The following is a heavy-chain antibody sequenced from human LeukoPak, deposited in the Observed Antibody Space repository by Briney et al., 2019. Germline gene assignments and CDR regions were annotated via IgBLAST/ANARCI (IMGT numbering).Heavy chain of an antibody. D-gene: IGHD2-2*01. CDR1: GGTFSSYA. Sequence: GASVKVSCKASGGTFSSYAISWVRQAPGQGLEWTGRIIPILGIANYAQKFQGRVTITADKSTSTAYMELSSLRSEDTAVYYCARATHFGVVVPAAIPGAFDIWGQGTMVTVSS. J-gene: IGHJ3*02. V-gene: IGHV1-69*04. CDR3: ARATHFGVVVPAAIPGAFDI. CDR2: IIPILGIA.